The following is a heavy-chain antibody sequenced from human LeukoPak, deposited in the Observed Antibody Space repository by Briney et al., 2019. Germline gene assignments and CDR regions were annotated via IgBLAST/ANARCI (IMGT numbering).Heavy chain of an antibody. Sequence: PGRSLRLSCAASGFTFNTFAMSWVRQAPGKGLEWVSAISADGASAYYADSVQGRFTISRDNSKSTLFLEMNSLRAEDTAVYYCARGSKSYGDYIRSRLYYFDYWGQGTLVTVSS. CDR3: ARGSKSYGDYIRSRLYYFDY. V-gene: IGHV3-23*01. D-gene: IGHD4-17*01. CDR2: ISADGASA. CDR1: GFTFNTFA. J-gene: IGHJ4*02.